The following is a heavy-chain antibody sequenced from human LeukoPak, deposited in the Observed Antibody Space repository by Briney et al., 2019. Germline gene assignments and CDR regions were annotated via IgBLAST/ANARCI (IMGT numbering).Heavy chain of an antibody. CDR3: ARSITIFGLVY. J-gene: IGHJ4*02. CDR1: GGSISSDSYY. V-gene: IGHV4-61*02. D-gene: IGHD3/OR15-3a*01. CDR2: IYTSGST. Sequence: SETLSLTCTVSGGSISSDSYYWSWIRQPAGKGLEWIGRIYTSGSTNYNPSLKSRVTISVDTSKNQFSLKLSSVTAADTAVYYCARSITIFGLVYWGQGTLVTVSS.